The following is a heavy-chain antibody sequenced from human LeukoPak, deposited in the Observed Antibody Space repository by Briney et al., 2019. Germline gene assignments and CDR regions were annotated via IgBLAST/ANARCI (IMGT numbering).Heavy chain of an antibody. CDR2: MNPNTGDT. Sequence: ASVKVSCKASGYSFTSYDINWVRQATGHGLEWMGYMNPNTGDTGVTQKFQGRVTMTRDPSINTAYMELTSLRSEDTAVYFCTRGGEILTHYKHIDYWGQGTLVTVSS. CDR1: GYSFTSYD. V-gene: IGHV1-8*01. D-gene: IGHD3-9*01. CDR3: TRGGEILTHYKHIDY. J-gene: IGHJ4*02.